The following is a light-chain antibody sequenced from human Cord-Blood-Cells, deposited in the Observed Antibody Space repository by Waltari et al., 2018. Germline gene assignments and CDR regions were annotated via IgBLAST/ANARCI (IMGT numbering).Light chain of an antibody. V-gene: IGKV1-33*01. CDR1: QDITNY. J-gene: IGKJ5*01. CDR3: QQYDNLIT. CDR2: DAS. Sequence: DIQMTQSPSSLSASVGDRVTITCQESQDITNYLKWYQQKPGKAPKLLIYDASNLETGVPSRFSGSGSGTDFTFTISSLQPEDIATYYCQQYDNLITFGQGTRLEIK.